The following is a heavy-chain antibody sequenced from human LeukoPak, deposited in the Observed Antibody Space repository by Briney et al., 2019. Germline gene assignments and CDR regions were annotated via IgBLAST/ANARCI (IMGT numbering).Heavy chain of an antibody. CDR2: INHSGST. J-gene: IGHJ6*02. Sequence: SETLSLTCAVYGGSFSGYYWSWIRQPPGKGLEWLGEINHSGSTNYNPSLKSRVTISVDTSKNQFSLKLSSVTAADTAVYYCARWAALGYCSSTSCYRRGYYYYGMDVWGQGTTVTVSS. D-gene: IGHD2-2*02. V-gene: IGHV4-34*01. CDR1: GGSFSGYY. CDR3: ARWAALGYCSSTSCYRRGYYYYGMDV.